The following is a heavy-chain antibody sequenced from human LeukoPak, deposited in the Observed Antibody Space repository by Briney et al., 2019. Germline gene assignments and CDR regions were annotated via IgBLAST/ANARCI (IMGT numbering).Heavy chain of an antibody. D-gene: IGHD5-24*01. CDR2: VIPAFNKA. J-gene: IGHJ4*02. V-gene: IGHV1-69*13. Sequence: ASVTVSCKASGGSFSTYTFSWVRQAPGQGLEWMGHVIPAFNKANYAQRFRDRLTITADESTGTAYLELSSLTSEDTAMYYCAREAATTFFDSWGQGTLVTVSS. CDR1: GGSFSTYT. CDR3: AREAATTFFDS.